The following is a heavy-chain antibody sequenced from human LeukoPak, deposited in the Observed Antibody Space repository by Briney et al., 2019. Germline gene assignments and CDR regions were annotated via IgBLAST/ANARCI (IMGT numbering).Heavy chain of an antibody. D-gene: IGHD2-2*01. CDR2: IIGSGDNT. V-gene: IGHV3-23*01. CDR3: ATRKGCSSTICYGLDY. Sequence: HPGGSLRLSCEASGFTFSSYAMNWVRQTPGKGLEWVSGIIGSGDNTFYADSVKGRFTISRDNSKNTLYLQMNSLRAEGTAVYCCATRKGCSSTICYGLDYWGQGTLVTVSS. CDR1: GFTFSSYA. J-gene: IGHJ4*02.